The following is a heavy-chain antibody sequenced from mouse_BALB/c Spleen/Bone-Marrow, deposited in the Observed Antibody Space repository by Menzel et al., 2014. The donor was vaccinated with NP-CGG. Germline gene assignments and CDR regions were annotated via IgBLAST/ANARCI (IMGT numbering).Heavy chain of an antibody. CDR3: ARQFGLRWAMDD. Sequence: EVKLVESGGVLVQPGGSLKLSCAASGFTFSSYTMSWVRQTPEKRLEWVAYISNGGGSTYYPDTVKGRFTVSRDNAKNILYLQMSSLKSEDTAMYYCARQFGLRWAMDDWGQGTSVTVSS. J-gene: IGHJ4*01. CDR1: GFTFSSYT. V-gene: IGHV5-12-2*01. CDR2: ISNGGGST. D-gene: IGHD3-1*01.